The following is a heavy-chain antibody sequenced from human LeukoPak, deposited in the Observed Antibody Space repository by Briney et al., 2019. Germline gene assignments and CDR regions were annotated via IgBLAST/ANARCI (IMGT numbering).Heavy chain of an antibody. V-gene: IGHV3-7*04. Sequence: GGSLRLSCAASGFTFSSYAMHWVRQAPGKGLEWVANIKQDGSKKSYVDSVKGRFTISRDNAKNSLYLQMNSLRAEDTAIYYRTRVGYIDEGIDYWGQGTLVTVSS. CDR1: GFTFSSYA. CDR2: IKQDGSKK. J-gene: IGHJ4*02. D-gene: IGHD5-24*01. CDR3: TRVGYIDEGIDY.